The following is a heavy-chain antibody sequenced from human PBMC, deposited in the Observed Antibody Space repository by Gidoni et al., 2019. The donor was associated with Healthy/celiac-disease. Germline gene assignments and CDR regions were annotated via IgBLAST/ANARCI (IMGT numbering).Heavy chain of an antibody. V-gene: IGHV3-30*18. J-gene: IGHJ4*02. CDR2: ISYDGSNK. CDR3: AKDGRMYFDY. Sequence: QVQLVESGGGVVKPGRSMRRSCAASGFTFSSYGMHWVRTAPGKGLEWVAVISYDGSNKYYADSVKGRFTISRDNSKNTLYLHINSLRAEDTAVYYCAKDGRMYFDYWGQGTLVTVSS. CDR1: GFTFSSYG.